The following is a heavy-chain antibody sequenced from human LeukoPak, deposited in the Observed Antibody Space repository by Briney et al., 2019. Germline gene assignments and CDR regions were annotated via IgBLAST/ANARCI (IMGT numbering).Heavy chain of an antibody. J-gene: IGHJ4*02. CDR2: IIPVYGTT. CDR3: ARGGPHGSGSLLGFDF. CDR1: GCPLSSYA. Sequence: ASVKVSCKASGCPLSSYAINWVRQAPGQGLEWMGGIIPVYGTTNFAQRFLGRVTITADKSTSTVYMELNSLRSTDTALYFCARGGPHGSGSLLGFDFWGQGTLVTVSS. D-gene: IGHD3-10*01. V-gene: IGHV1-69*06.